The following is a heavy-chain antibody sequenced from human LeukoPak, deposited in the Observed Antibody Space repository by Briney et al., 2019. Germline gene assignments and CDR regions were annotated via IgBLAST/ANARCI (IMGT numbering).Heavy chain of an antibody. CDR1: GFTFTSYW. J-gene: IGHJ4*02. CDR3: AKLPDTYYFDY. CDR2: INIDGSTT. Sequence: QAGGSLRLSCVASGFTFTSYWMHWVRQAPGKGLVWVSRINIDGSTTNYADSVKGRFTISRDNAKNTLYLQMNSLRAEDTAVYYCAKLPDTYYFDYWGQGTLVTVSS. D-gene: IGHD5-18*01. V-gene: IGHV3-74*01.